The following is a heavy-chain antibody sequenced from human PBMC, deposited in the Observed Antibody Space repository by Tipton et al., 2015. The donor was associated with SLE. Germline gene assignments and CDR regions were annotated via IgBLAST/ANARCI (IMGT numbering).Heavy chain of an antibody. CDR1: GYSISSGYY. D-gene: IGHD6-19*01. Sequence: TLSLTCAVSGYSISSGYYWGWIRQPPGKGLEWIGSIYYSGSTYYNPSLKSRVTISVDTSKNQFSLKLSSVTAADTAVYYCARRVAVAGTGNFDYWGQGTLVTVSS. J-gene: IGHJ4*02. V-gene: IGHV4-38-2*01. CDR3: ARRVAVAGTGNFDY. CDR2: IYYSGST.